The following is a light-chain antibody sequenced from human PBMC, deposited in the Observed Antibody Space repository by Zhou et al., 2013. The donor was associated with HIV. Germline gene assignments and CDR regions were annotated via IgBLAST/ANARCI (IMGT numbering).Light chain of an antibody. J-gene: IGKJ2*01. CDR1: QSISSW. CDR2: KAS. CDR3: HQYSDYPGT. V-gene: IGKV1-5*03. Sequence: DIQMTQSPSTLSASVGDRVSITCRASQSISSWLAWYQQKPGKAPNLLIYKASNLKSGVPSRFSGSGSGTEFTLTISSLQPDDFATYYCHQYSDYPGTFGKGTRLEIK.